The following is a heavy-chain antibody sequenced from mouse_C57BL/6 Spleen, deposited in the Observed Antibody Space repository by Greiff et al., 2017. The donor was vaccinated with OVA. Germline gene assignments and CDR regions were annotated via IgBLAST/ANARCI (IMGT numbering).Heavy chain of an antibody. CDR1: GYSITSGYY. Sequence: VQLKQSGPGLVKPSQSLSLTCSVTGYSITSGYYWNWIRQFPGNKLEWMGYISYDGSNNYNPSLKNRISITRDTSKNQFFLKLNSVTTEDTATYYCARDLGTGCAYWGQGTLVTVSA. D-gene: IGHD4-1*01. J-gene: IGHJ3*01. CDR2: ISYDGSN. V-gene: IGHV3-6*01. CDR3: ARDLGTGCAY.